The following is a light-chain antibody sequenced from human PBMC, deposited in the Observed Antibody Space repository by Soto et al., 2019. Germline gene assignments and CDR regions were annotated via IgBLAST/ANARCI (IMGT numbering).Light chain of an antibody. V-gene: IGLV2-14*01. CDR2: EVS. Sequence: QSALTQPAAVSGSPGQSITISCTGTSGDIGGYNYVSWYQQHPGKAPKLMIYEVSNRPSGVSNRFSGSKSGNTASLTISGLQAEDEADYYCSSYTSSTPYVVFGGGTKLTVL. CDR1: SGDIGGYNY. J-gene: IGLJ2*01. CDR3: SSYTSSTPYVV.